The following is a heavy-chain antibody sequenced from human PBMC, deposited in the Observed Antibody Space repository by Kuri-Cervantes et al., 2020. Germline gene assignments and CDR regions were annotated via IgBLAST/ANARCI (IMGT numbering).Heavy chain of an antibody. CDR3: ATTDMWSRTALGAFDI. D-gene: IGHD4-17*01. CDR2: IVVGSGNT. Sequence: SVKVSCKTSGFTFTTSTMQWVRQARGQRLEWIGWIVVGSGNTNYAQKFQDRVTITRDRSMSTAYMELSSLRSEDTAMYYCATTDMWSRTALGAFDIWGQGTMVTVSS. J-gene: IGHJ3*02. CDR1: GFTFTTST. V-gene: IGHV1-58*02.